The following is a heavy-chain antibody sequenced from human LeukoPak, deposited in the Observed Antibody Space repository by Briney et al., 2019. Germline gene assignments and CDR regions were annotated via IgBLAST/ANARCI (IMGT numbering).Heavy chain of an antibody. CDR3: ARALSSGWSHAFDI. D-gene: IGHD6-19*01. CDR2: MSSDGSNK. J-gene: IGHJ3*02. Sequence: AGGSLRLSCTASGLTFSTNPMHWVRQAPGKGLEWVAVMSSDGSNKYYADSVKGRFTISRDNSRNTMYLQMNSLRAEDTAVYYCARALSSGWSHAFDIWGQGTMVTVSS. CDR1: GLTFSTNP. V-gene: IGHV3-30-3*01.